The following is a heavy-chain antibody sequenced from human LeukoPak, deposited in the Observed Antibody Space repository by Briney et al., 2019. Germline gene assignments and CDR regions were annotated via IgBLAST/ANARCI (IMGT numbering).Heavy chain of an antibody. Sequence: SETLSLTCTVSGGSISSYYWSWIRQPPGKGLEWIGSIYYSGSTYYNPSLKSRVTISVDTSKNQFSLKLGSVTAADTAVYYCARSHYNRRFDPWGQGTLVTVSS. CDR2: IYYSGST. D-gene: IGHD1-1*01. J-gene: IGHJ5*02. CDR1: GGSISSYY. V-gene: IGHV4-59*05. CDR3: ARSHYNRRFDP.